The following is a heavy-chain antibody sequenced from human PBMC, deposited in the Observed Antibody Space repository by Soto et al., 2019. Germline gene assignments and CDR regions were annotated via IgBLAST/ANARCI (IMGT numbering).Heavy chain of an antibody. CDR1: GYSFTSYV. J-gene: IGHJ4*02. CDR3: ARVRELRYFEWSQGGVSDH. Sequence: RXESLKISRKGSGYSFTSYVVVWVRQMPGKGLEWMGIIYPGDSDTRYSPSFQGQVTISADKSISTAYLQWSSLKASDTAMYYCARVRELRYFEWSQGGVSDHWAQGTLVTVSS. V-gene: IGHV5-51*01. CDR2: IYPGDSDT. D-gene: IGHD3-9*01.